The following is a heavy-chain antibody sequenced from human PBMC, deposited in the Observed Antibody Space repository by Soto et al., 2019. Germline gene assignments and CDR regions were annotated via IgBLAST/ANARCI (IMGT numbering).Heavy chain of an antibody. J-gene: IGHJ6*04. D-gene: IGHD3-22*01. Sequence: ASVKVSCKASGYTFTSYYMDWVRQAPGQGLERMGIINPSGGSASYAQKFQGRVTMTRDTSTSTVYMELSSLRSEDTAVYYCARELLVVVTTYIRNYGMDVWGEGTTVTVSS. CDR2: INPSGGSA. V-gene: IGHV1-46*01. CDR3: ARELLVVVTTYIRNYGMDV. CDR1: GYTFTSYY.